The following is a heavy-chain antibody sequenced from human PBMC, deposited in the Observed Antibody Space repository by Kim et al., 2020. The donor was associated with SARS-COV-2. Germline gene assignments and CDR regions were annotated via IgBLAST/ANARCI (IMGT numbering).Heavy chain of an antibody. CDR3: ARTTQYSSSWYYFDY. J-gene: IGHJ4*02. CDR1: GFTFSDYY. Sequence: GGSLRLSCAASGFTFSDYYMTWIRQAPGKGLEWVSYISSSGSTIYYADSVKGRFTISRDNAKNSLYLQMNSLRAEDTAVYYCARTTQYSSSWYYFDYWGQGPLVTVSS. CDR2: ISSSGSTI. D-gene: IGHD6-13*01. V-gene: IGHV3-11*01.